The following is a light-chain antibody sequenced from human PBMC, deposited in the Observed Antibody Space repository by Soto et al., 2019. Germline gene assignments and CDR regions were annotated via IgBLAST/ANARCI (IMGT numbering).Light chain of an antibody. Sequence: QLVLTQSPSASASLGASVKLTCTLSSGLNSYAFAWHQQQPEKGPRYLMKLNSDGSHSKGDGIPDRFSGSSSGAERYLTISSLQSEDEADYYCQTWGTGIVVFGGGTKLTVL. J-gene: IGLJ2*01. CDR3: QTWGTGIVV. CDR1: SGLNSYA. V-gene: IGLV4-69*01. CDR2: LNSDGSH.